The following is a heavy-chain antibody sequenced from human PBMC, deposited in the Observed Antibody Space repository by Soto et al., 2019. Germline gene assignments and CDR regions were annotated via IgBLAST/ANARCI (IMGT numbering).Heavy chain of an antibody. CDR2: IWYDGSNK. Sequence: QVQLVESGGGVVQPGRSLRLSCAASGFTFSSYAMHWVRQAPGKGPEWLAVIWYDGSNKYYGDSVKGRFTISRDNFRNTLYMQMNSLRVEDTAVYYCARAYGDWRYFDYWCQGTLVTFSS. V-gene: IGHV3-33*01. J-gene: IGHJ4*02. CDR3: ARAYGDWRYFDY. D-gene: IGHD3-10*01. CDR1: GFTFSSYA.